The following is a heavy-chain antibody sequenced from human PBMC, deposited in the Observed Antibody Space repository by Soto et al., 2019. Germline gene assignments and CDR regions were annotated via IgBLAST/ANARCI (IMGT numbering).Heavy chain of an antibody. CDR1: GYSFTGYY. D-gene: IGHD3-10*01. J-gene: IGHJ4*02. CDR2: INPNSGGT. V-gene: IGHV1-2*02. Sequence: QVQLVQSGAEVKKPGASVKVSCKASGYSFTGYYMHWVRQAPGQGLEWMGWINPNSGGTNYAQKFQGRVTMTRDTSISTAYMELSRLRSDDTAVYYCARDQEVRGVIIKPFDYWGQGTLVTVSS. CDR3: ARDQEVRGVIIKPFDY.